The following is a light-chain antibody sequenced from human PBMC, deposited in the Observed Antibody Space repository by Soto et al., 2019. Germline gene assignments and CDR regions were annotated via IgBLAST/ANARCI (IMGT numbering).Light chain of an antibody. V-gene: IGKV1-39*01. J-gene: IGKJ2*01. CDR2: AAS. Sequence: DIQMTQSPSSLSASVGDRVTISCRASQSISSYLNWYQQKPGKAPKLLIYAASSLQSGVASRFSSSGSGTDFTLTISSLQPEDFATYYCQQSYSTPYTFGQGTKVDIK. CDR1: QSISSY. CDR3: QQSYSTPYT.